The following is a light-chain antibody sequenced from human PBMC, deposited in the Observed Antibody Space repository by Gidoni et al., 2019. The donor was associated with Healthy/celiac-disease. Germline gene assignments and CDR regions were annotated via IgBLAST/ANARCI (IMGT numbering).Light chain of an antibody. Sequence: DIVMTQPPDSLDVSLGERATINCKSSQSALYSSNNKNYLAWYQQKPGQPPKLLIYWASTRESGVPDRFSGSGSGTDFTLTISSLQAEDVAVYYCQQYYSTPYTFGQGTKLEIK. V-gene: IGKV4-1*01. CDR1: QSALYSSNNKNY. CDR2: WAS. J-gene: IGKJ2*01. CDR3: QQYYSTPYT.